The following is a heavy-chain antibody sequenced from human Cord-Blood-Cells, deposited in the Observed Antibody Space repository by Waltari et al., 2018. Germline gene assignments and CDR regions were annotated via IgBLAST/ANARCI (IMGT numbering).Heavy chain of an antibody. V-gene: IGHV1-18*01. CDR2: SSAYNGNT. CDR1: GYTFTSYG. D-gene: IGHD3-9*01. CDR3: ARSPSYYDILTGYYYYYYMDV. J-gene: IGHJ6*03. Sequence: QVQLVQSGAEVKKPGASVKVSCKASGYTFTSYGISWVRQAPGQGLEWMGWSSAYNGNTNYAQKLQGRATMTTDTSTSTAYMELRSLRSDDTAVYYCARSPSYYDILTGYYYYYYMDVWGKGTTVTVSS.